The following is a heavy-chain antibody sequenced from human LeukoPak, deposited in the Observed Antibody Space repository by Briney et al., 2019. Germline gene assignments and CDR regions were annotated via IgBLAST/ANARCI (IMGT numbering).Heavy chain of an antibody. V-gene: IGHV1-18*01. CDR2: ISAYNGNT. D-gene: IGHD5-18*01. Sequence: ASVKVSCKASGYTFTTYGISWVRQAPGQGLEWMGWISAYNGNTNYAQKFQGRVTMTTDTSTSTVYMELSSLRSEDTAVYYCARVGGYSYGSDRRAFDIWGQGTMVTVSS. CDR1: GYTFTTYG. CDR3: ARVGGYSYGSDRRAFDI. J-gene: IGHJ3*02.